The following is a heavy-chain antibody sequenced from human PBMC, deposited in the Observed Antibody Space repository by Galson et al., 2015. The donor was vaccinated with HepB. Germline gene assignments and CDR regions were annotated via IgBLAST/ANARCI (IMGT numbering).Heavy chain of an antibody. CDR2: INPSGGST. CDR1: GSTFTSYY. V-gene: IGHV1-46*01. J-gene: IGHJ3*02. CDR3: AREMEDIVVVPAAIVISVGAFDI. D-gene: IGHD2-2*01. Sequence: SVKVSCKASGSTFTSYYMHWVRQAPGQGLEWMGIINPSGGSTSYAQKFQGRVTMTRDTSTSTVYMELSSLRSEDTAVYYCAREMEDIVVVPAAIVISVGAFDIWGQGTMVTVSS.